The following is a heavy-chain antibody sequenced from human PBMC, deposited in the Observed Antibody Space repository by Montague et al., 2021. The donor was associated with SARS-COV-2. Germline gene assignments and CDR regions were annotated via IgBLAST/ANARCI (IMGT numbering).Heavy chain of an antibody. CDR2: TYYSGST. V-gene: IGHV4-39*01. CDR3: ASTIVVVTASNYYGMDV. D-gene: IGHD2-21*02. CDR1: GGSISSTSYY. J-gene: IGHJ6*02. Sequence: SETLSLTCSVSGGSISSTSYYWGWIRQPPGKGLEWIGSTYYSGSTNYNPSLRSRVTIPVDTSKNQLSLKLSSVTAADTAVYYCASTIVVVTASNYYGMDVWGQGTTVTVSS.